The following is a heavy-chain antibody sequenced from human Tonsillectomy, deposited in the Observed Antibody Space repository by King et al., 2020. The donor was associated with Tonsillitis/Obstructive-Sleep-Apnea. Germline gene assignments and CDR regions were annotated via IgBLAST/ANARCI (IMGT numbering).Heavy chain of an antibody. J-gene: IGHJ4*02. CDR1: GYTFTSYY. Sequence: VQLVESGAEVKKPGASVKVSCTASGYTFTSYYMHWVRQAPGQGLEWMGIINPSGGSTSYAQKFQGRVTMTRDTSTSTVYMELSSLRSEDTAVYYCARVRDGDYGAYYFDYWGQGTLVTVSS. D-gene: IGHD4-17*01. V-gene: IGHV1-46*01. CDR3: ARVRDGDYGAYYFDY. CDR2: INPSGGST.